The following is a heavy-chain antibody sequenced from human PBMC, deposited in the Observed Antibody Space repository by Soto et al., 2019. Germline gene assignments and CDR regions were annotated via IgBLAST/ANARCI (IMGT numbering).Heavy chain of an antibody. D-gene: IGHD2-2*01. Sequence: ASVTVSCKASGYTFTSYGISWVRQAPGQGLEWMGWISAYNGNTNYAQKLQGRVTMTTDTSTSTAYMELRSLRSDDTAVYYCARTGGDIVVVPAASYAFDIRGQGAMVTVS. J-gene: IGHJ3*02. V-gene: IGHV1-18*01. CDR1: GYTFTSYG. CDR3: ARTGGDIVVVPAASYAFDI. CDR2: ISAYNGNT.